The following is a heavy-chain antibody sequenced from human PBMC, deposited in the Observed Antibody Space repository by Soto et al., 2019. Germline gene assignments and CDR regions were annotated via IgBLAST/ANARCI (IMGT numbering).Heavy chain of an antibody. CDR3: ARLEGLATNSYYFDF. Sequence: ETLSLTCSVSDDSINSDKYYWGWIRQPPGKGLEWIGSIYYRGNAYYNPSLQTRITISLDKSKSQFSLKLNSVTAADSAVYFCARLEGLATNSYYFDFWGPGALVTVSS. CDR1: DDSINSDKYY. V-gene: IGHV4-39*01. J-gene: IGHJ4*02. CDR2: IYYRGNA. D-gene: IGHD3-9*01.